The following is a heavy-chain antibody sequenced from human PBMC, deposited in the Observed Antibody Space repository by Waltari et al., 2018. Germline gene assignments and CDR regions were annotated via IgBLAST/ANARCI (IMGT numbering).Heavy chain of an antibody. V-gene: IGHV4-30-4*08. J-gene: IGHJ6*02. CDR2: IYYSGST. Sequence: QVQLQESGPGLVKPSQTLSLTCTVSGGSISSGDYYWSWIRQPPGKGLEWIGYIYYSGSTYYNPSLKSRVTISVDTSKNQFSLKLSSVTAADTAVYYCARDRRYCSGGSCYLGSYYYYGMDVWGQGTTVTVSS. CDR1: GGSISSGDYY. D-gene: IGHD2-15*01. CDR3: ARDRRYCSGGSCYLGSYYYYGMDV.